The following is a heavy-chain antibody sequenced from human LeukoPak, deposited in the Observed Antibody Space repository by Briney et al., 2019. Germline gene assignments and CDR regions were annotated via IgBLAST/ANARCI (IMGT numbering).Heavy chain of an antibody. CDR2: INHSGST. J-gene: IGHJ3*02. CDR1: GGSFSGYY. CDR3: ARAGVAYCGGDCSRGGAFDI. Sequence: SETLSLTCAVYGGSFSGYYWSWIRQPPGKGLEWIGEINHSGSTNYNPSLKSRVTISVDTSKNQFSLKLSSVTAADTAVYYCARAGVAYCGGDCSRGGAFDIWGQGTMVTVSS. V-gene: IGHV4-34*01. D-gene: IGHD2-21*02.